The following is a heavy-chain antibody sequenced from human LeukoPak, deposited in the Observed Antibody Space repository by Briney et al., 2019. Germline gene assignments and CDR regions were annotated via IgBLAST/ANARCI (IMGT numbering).Heavy chain of an antibody. CDR2: NIPLFGTA. CDR1: GDTFSRYP. V-gene: IGHV1-69*06. CDR3: ARDSRRGAAGVYYFDY. D-gene: IGHD2-15*01. J-gene: IGHJ4*02. Sequence: AASVRVSCETSGDTFSRYPISCVRQPPGQGLEWMGGNIPLFGTANYAQKFQGRVTITADKSTSTAYMELSSLRSEDTAVYYCARDSRRGAAGVYYFDYGGQGTLVTVSS.